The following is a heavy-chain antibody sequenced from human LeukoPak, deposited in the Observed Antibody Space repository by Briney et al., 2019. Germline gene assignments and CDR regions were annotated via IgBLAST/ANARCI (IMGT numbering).Heavy chain of an antibody. CDR2: ISAYNGNT. V-gene: IGHV1-18*01. Sequence: ASVKVSCKASGYTFTSYGISWVRQAPGQGLEWMGCISAYNGNTNYAQKLQGRVTMTTDTSTSTAYMELRSLRSDDTAVYYCARLTNTGYSYAPDYWGQGTLVTVSS. CDR3: ARLTNTGYSYAPDY. D-gene: IGHD5-18*01. J-gene: IGHJ4*02. CDR1: GYTFTSYG.